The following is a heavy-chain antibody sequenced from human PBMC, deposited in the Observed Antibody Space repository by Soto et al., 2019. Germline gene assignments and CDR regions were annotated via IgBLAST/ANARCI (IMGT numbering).Heavy chain of an antibody. V-gene: IGHV3-33*01. J-gene: IGHJ5*02. Sequence: QVQLVESGGGVVQPGRSLRLSCAASGVTFSSYAMHWVRQAPGKGLEWVAVIWSDGSKKYYGDSVKGRFTICRDNSKNTLYLQMNSLKVEDTAVYYCARDEEPWGQGTLVIVSS. CDR2: IWSDGSKK. CDR1: GVTFSSYA. CDR3: ARDEEP.